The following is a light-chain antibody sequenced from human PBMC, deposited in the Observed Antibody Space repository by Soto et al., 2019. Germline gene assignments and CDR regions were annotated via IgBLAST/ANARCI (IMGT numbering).Light chain of an antibody. J-gene: IGLJ3*02. CDR1: SSNIEKNS. CDR2: RNN. CDR3: SVWDDSLDGRV. V-gene: IGLV1-44*01. Sequence: QSVLTQPPSASGTPGQRVTISCSGRSSNIEKNSVNRYQQFPGTAPKLLIYRNNQRPSGVPDRFSGSKSGTSASLAISGLRSEDEADYYCSVWDDSLDGRVFGGGTKLTVL.